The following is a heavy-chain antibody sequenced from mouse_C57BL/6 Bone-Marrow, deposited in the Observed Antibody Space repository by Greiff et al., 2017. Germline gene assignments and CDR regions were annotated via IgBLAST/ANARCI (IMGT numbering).Heavy chain of an antibody. V-gene: IGHV1-54*01. J-gene: IGHJ1*03. Sequence: VQLQQSGAELVRPGTSVKVSCKASGYAFTNYLIEWVKQRPGQGLEWIGVINPGSGGTNYNEKFKGKATLTADKSSSTAYMQLSSLTSEDSSFDVCARCPLGDWYCDVWGTGTTVTGSS. CDR3: ARCPLGDWYCDV. CDR1: GYAFTNYL. CDR2: INPGSGGT. D-gene: IGHD3-3*01.